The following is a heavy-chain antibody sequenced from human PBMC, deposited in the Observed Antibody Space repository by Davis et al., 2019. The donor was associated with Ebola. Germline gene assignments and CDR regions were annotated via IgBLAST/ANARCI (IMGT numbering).Heavy chain of an antibody. CDR3: AKGSIVGATRASYYYYGMDV. CDR1: VITFSSYA. J-gene: IGHJ6*04. V-gene: IGHV3-23*01. Sequence: PGGSLRLSCTDSVITFSSYAMTWVRQAPGKGLEWVSAISGSGGSTYYADSVKGRFTISRDNSKKTLYLQMNSLRAEDTAVYYCAKGSIVGATRASYYYYGMDVWGKGTTVTVSS. D-gene: IGHD1-26*01. CDR2: ISGSGGST.